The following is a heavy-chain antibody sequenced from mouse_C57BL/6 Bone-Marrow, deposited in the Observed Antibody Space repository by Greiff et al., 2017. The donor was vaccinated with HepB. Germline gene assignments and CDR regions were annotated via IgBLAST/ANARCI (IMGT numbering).Heavy chain of an antibody. J-gene: IGHJ2*01. V-gene: IGHV1-55*01. D-gene: IGHD1-1*01. CDR2: IYPGSGST. CDR3: ARYGYGSSYEDDY. Sequence: VQLQQPGAELVKPGASVKMSCKASGYTFTSYWITWVKQRPGQGLEWIGDIYPGSGSTNYNEKFKSKATLTVDTSSSTAYMQLSSLTSEDSAVYYCARYGYGSSYEDDYWGQGTTLTVSS. CDR1: GYTFTSYW.